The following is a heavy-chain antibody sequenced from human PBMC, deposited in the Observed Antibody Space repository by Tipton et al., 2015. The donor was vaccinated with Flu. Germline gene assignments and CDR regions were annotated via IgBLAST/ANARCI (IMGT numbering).Heavy chain of an antibody. CDR3: VRDQGFGGGISYDYYAMDV. V-gene: IGHV4-31*03. J-gene: IGHJ6*02. CDR2: IYYSGST. D-gene: IGHD3-10*01. Sequence: TLSLTCTVSGGSIGSGGDYWTWIRQRPGKGLEWIRSIYYSGSTYYKPSLESRLSISVDTSRNQFSLKLISMTAADTAVYYCVRDQGFGGGISYDYYAMDVWGQGTTVTVSS. CDR1: GGSIGSGGDY.